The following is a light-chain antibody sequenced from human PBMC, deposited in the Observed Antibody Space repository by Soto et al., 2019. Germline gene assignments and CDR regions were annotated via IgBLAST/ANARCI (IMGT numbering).Light chain of an antibody. J-gene: IGLJ2*01. CDR2: DVS. Sequence: QSVLTQPRSVSGSPGQSVTISCTGTSSDVGGYNYVSWYQQHPGKAPKLTIYDVSKRPSGVPDRFSGSKSGNTASLTISGLQAEDEADYYCCSYAGSYTLVFGGGTKATVL. V-gene: IGLV2-11*01. CDR3: CSYAGSYTLV. CDR1: SSDVGGYNY.